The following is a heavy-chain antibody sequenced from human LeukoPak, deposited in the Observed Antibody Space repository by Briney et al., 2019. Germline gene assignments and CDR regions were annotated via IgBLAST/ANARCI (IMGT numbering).Heavy chain of an antibody. V-gene: IGHV4-39*07. J-gene: IGHJ4*02. CDR3: AGEGRRYRDIDY. D-gene: IGHD5-18*01. CDR1: GGPISSSSYY. Sequence: SETLSLTCTVSGGPISSSSYYWGWIRQPPGKGLEWIGSIYYSGSTYYNPSLKSRVTISVDTSKNQFSLKLSSVTAADTAVYYCAGEGRRYRDIDYWGQGTLVTVSS. CDR2: IYYSGST.